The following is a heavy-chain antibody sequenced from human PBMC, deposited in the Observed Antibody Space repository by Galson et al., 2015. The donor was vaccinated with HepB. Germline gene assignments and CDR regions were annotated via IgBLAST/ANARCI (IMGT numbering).Heavy chain of an antibody. V-gene: IGHV1-2*02. Sequence: SVKVSGKASGYSFTGFYIHWVRQAPGQGLEWMGWINPNSDDGDYAQKFRGRVTLTRDPSLSTAYMELSTLTSDDTAIYYCARSQYQLPLAPVVRESSYYYGMDVWGQGTTVTVSS. D-gene: IGHD2-2*01. CDR1: GYSFTGFY. CDR2: INPNSDDG. J-gene: IGHJ6*02. CDR3: ARSQYQLPLAPVVRESSYYYGMDV.